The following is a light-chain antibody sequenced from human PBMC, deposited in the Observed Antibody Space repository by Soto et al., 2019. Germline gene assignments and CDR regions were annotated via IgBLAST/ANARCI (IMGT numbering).Light chain of an antibody. CDR3: QQHHNYPLT. V-gene: IGKV1-17*01. CDR2: KAS. Sequence: DIQITQSPSSLSASVGDRVTITCRASQGISSELAWYQQKPGKAPKRLIYKASNLESGVPPRFSGSGSGTEFTLTISSLQPEDFATYYCQQHHNYPLTFGQGTKVDIK. CDR1: QGISSE. J-gene: IGKJ1*01.